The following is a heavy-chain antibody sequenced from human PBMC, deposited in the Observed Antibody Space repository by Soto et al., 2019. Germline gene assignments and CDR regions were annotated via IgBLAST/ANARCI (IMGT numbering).Heavy chain of an antibody. V-gene: IGHV3-7*03. CDR1: GFTFSNYW. Sequence: GGSLRLSCAASGFTFSNYWMTWVRQAPGKGLEGVGNINQDGSVKYYVGSVKGRFTMSRDNAKNSQFLQMNSLTAEDTAVYYCARVGYSSSSLDYWGQGTLVTVSS. J-gene: IGHJ4*02. D-gene: IGHD6-6*01. CDR3: ARVGYSSSSLDY. CDR2: INQDGSVK.